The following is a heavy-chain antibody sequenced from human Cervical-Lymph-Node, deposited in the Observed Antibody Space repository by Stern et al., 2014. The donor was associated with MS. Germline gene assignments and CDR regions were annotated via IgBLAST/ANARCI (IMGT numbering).Heavy chain of an antibody. Sequence: QMQLVQSGAEVKKPGSSMKVSCKASGGIFSNYSITWVRQAPGQGLEWMGRIIPILAIANYAQKFQDRVTITADNSRSTAYMELSSLTSNDTAVYYCARDSDFWGMDVWGQGTTVTVS. CDR1: GGIFSNYS. D-gene: IGHD3-3*01. CDR3: ARDSDFWGMDV. V-gene: IGHV1-69*09. J-gene: IGHJ6*02. CDR2: IIPILAIA.